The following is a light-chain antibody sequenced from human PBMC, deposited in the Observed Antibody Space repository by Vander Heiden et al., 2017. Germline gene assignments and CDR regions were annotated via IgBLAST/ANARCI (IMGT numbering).Light chain of an antibody. CDR3: MQDLQTPIT. Sequence: DLVITQSPLSLPVTPGGPASIPCRSSQSLQQSNGYNCLDWYLQKPGQSPQLLIYLGSNRASGVPDRFSGSGSGTDFTLKISRVEAEDVGVYYCMQDLQTPITFGQGTRLEIK. V-gene: IGKV2-28*01. J-gene: IGKJ5*01. CDR1: QSLQQSNGYNC. CDR2: LGS.